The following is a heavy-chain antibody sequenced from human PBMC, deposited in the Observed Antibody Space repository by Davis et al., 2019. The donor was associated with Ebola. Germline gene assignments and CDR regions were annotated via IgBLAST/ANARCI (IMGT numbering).Heavy chain of an antibody. CDR3: ARRGDGFYGMDV. Sequence: PSETLSLTCTVSGGSISSYYWSWIRQPPGKGLEWIGYIYYSGSTNYNPSLKSRVTISVDTSKNQFSLKLSSVTAADTAVYYCARRGDGFYGMDVWGQGTTVTVSS. J-gene: IGHJ6*02. CDR2: IYYSGST. V-gene: IGHV4-59*08. D-gene: IGHD2-21*02. CDR1: GGSISSYY.